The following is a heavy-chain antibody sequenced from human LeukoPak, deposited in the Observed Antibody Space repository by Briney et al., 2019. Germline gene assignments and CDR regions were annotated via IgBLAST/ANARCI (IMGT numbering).Heavy chain of an antibody. CDR1: GFTVSSNY. CDR3: ARGIYISSSLNWFDP. D-gene: IGHD6-6*01. J-gene: IGHJ5*02. V-gene: IGHV3-66*01. Sequence: GGSLRLSCAASGFTVSSNYMSWGRQAPGKGLEWVSVIYSGGSTYYADSVKGRFTISRDNSKNTLYLQMNSLRAEDTAVYYCARGIYISSSLNWFDPWGQGTLVTVSS. CDR2: IYSGGST.